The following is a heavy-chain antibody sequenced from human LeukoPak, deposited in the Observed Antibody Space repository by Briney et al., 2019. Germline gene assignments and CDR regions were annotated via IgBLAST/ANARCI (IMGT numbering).Heavy chain of an antibody. J-gene: IGHJ1*01. CDR1: GGTFNSNV. Sequence: GASVKVSCKASGGTFNSNVISWVRQAPGQGLEWMGGIIPLFGRTNYAQKFQGRVTITADESTSTAYLELSGLRSDDTAIYYCTRGYYDSSDFEYFHHWGQGTLVTVSS. D-gene: IGHD3-22*01. V-gene: IGHV1-69*13. CDR2: IIPLFGRT. CDR3: TRGYYDSSDFEYFHH.